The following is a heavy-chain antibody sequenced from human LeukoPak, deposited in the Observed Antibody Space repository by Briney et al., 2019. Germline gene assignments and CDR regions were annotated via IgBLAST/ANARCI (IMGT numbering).Heavy chain of an antibody. J-gene: IGHJ4*02. V-gene: IGHV3-23*01. D-gene: IGHD1-26*01. CDR2: VGGGTDI. Sequence: GGSLRLSCAASGFSFSTYEMNWIRQAPGKGLEWVSSVGGGTDIHYADSVKGRFIASRDNSKNTLYLQMSSLRAEDTAVYYCAKDATPRNGIWDNFDHWGQGTPVTVSS. CDR1: GFSFSTYE. CDR3: AKDATPRNGIWDNFDH.